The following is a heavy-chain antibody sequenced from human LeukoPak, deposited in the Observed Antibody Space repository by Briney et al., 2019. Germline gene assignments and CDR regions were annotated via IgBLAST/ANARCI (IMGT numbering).Heavy chain of an antibody. CDR2: IYYSGST. D-gene: IGHD3-22*01. Sequence: SETLSLTCTVSGGSISSSSYYWGWIRQPPGKGLEWIGSIYYSGSTYYNPSLKSRVTISVDTSKNQFSLKLSPVTAADTAVYYCASGYYDSSGYYYHFDYWGQGTLVTVSS. CDR3: ASGYYDSSGYYYHFDY. CDR1: GGSISSSSYY. V-gene: IGHV4-39*07. J-gene: IGHJ4*02.